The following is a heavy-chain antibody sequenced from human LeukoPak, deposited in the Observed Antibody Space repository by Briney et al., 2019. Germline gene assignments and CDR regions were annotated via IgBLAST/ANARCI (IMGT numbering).Heavy chain of an antibody. D-gene: IGHD6-13*01. CDR3: ARDLIAAAKHGSGWFDP. CDR2: ISAYNGNT. J-gene: IGHJ5*02. V-gene: IGHV1-18*01. CDR1: GYTFTSYG. Sequence: ASVKVSCKASGYTFTSYGISWVRQAPGQGLEWMGWISAYNGNTNYAQKLQSRVTMTTDTSTSTAYMELRSLRSDDTAVYYCARDLIAAAKHGSGWFDPWGQGTLVTVSS.